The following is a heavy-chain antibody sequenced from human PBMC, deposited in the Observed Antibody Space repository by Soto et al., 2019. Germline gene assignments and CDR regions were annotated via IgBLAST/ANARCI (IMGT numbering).Heavy chain of an antibody. Sequence: PGESLKISCKGSGYSFTSYRIGWVRQMPGKGLEWMGIIYPGDSDTRYSPSFQGQVTISADKSISTAYLQWSSLKASDTAMYYCARSGYYSGYDLDYWGQGTLVTVSS. CDR2: IYPGDSDT. V-gene: IGHV5-51*01. CDR1: GYSFTSYR. CDR3: ARSGYYSGYDLDY. D-gene: IGHD5-12*01. J-gene: IGHJ4*02.